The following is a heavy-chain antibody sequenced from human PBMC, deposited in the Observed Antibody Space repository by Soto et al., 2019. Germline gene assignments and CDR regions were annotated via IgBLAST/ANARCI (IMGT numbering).Heavy chain of an antibody. V-gene: IGHV3-72*01. Sequence: EVQLVESGGGLVQPGGSLRLSCAGSGFTFSDYYIDWVRQAPGKGLEWVGRSRDKGNSYSTDYAASVKGRFTISRDASKNSLFLQMNSLKTEVTALYYCTRSITGTNSSDYWGQGTLVTVSS. J-gene: IGHJ4*02. CDR3: TRSITGTNSSDY. D-gene: IGHD1-7*01. CDR2: SRDKGNSYST. CDR1: GFTFSDYY.